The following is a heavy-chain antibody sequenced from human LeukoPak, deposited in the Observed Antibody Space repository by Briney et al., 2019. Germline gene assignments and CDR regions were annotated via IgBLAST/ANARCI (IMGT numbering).Heavy chain of an antibody. CDR1: GGSISSGDYY. J-gene: IGHJ4*02. CDR3: ARGKRWSHFDS. CDR2: ISYSGFT. Sequence: PSETLSLTCTVSGGSISSGDYYWSWIRQPPGRGLEWIGYISYSGFTYYNPSLKSRITISEDTSKNHVSPNLTSVTAADTAVYYCARGKRWSHFDSWGQGTLVTVSS. D-gene: IGHD5-24*01. V-gene: IGHV4-30-4*08.